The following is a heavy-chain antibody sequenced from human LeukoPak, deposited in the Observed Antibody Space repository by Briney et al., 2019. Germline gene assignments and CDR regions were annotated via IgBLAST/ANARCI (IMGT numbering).Heavy chain of an antibody. Sequence: PGRSLRLSCAASGFTFSSYGMHWVRQAPGKGLEWVAVISYDGSNKYYADSVKGRFTISRDNSKNTLYLQMNSLRAEDTAVYYCAKDHPAAGTVNWFDPWGQGTLVTVSS. J-gene: IGHJ5*02. CDR1: GFTFSSYG. CDR2: ISYDGSNK. CDR3: AKDHPAAGTVNWFDP. D-gene: IGHD6-13*01. V-gene: IGHV3-30*18.